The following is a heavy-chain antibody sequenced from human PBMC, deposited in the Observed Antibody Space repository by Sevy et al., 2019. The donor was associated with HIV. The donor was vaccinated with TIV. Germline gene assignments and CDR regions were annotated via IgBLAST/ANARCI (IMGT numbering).Heavy chain of an antibody. CDR2: IYYTGST. D-gene: IGHD5-18*01. J-gene: IGHJ4*02. CDR1: GDSVSSYY. V-gene: IGHV4-59*02. CDR3: ASVHTTMVSIDY. Sequence: SETLSPTCTVSGDSVSSYYWSWIRQPPGKGLEWIGYIYYTGSTNYNPSFKSRVTISVDTSKNQFSLNLSSVTAADTAVYYCASVHTTMVSIDYWGQGTLVTVSS.